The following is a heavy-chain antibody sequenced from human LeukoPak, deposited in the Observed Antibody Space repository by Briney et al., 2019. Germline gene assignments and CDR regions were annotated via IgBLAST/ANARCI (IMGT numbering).Heavy chain of an antibody. J-gene: IGHJ3*02. CDR3: AKAQIVVVRVGAFDI. CDR2: ISGSGGST. CDR1: GYTFSSYA. V-gene: IGHV3-23*01. Sequence: GGSLRLSCAASGYTFSSYAMSWVRQAPGKGLEWVSAISGSGGSTYYADSVKGRFTISRDNSKNTLYLQMNSLRAEDTAVYYCAKAQIVVVRVGAFDIWGQGTMVTVSS. D-gene: IGHD3-22*01.